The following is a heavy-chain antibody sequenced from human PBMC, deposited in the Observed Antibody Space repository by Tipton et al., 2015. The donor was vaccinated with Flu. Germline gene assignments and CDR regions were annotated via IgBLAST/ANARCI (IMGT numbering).Heavy chain of an antibody. D-gene: IGHD1-26*01. CDR2: IFPDDSDT. J-gene: IGHJ6*02. CDR1: GYKFTSYW. CDR3: ATHLGGSLSSPMDV. Sequence: QLVQSGTEVKKPGESLKISCKASGYKFTSYWIAWVRQMPGKGLEWMGIIFPDDSDTRYSPSFQGQVTISADKSINTAYLQWSSLKASDTAMYYCATHLGGSLSSPMDVWGQGTSVTVSS. V-gene: IGHV5-51*01.